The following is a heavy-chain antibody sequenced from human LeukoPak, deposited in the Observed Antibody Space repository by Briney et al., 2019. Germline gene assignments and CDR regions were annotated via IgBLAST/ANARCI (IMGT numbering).Heavy chain of an antibody. CDR2: ISYDGSNK. Sequence: GRSLRLSCAASGFTFNSYAMHWVRQAPGKGLEWVAVISYDGSNKYYADSVKGRFTISRDNSKNTLYLQINSLRAEDTAVYYFSRRAGCFDYWGQGPLVTVSS. D-gene: IGHD3-10*01. J-gene: IGHJ4*02. V-gene: IGHV3-30*04. CDR3: SRRAGCFDY. CDR1: GFTFNSYA.